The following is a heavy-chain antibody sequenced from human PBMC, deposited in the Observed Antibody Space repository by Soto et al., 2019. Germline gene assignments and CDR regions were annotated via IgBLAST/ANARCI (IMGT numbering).Heavy chain of an antibody. CDR1: GFTFSVYA. D-gene: IGHD3-10*01. CDR3: AKALYGGFTY. CDR2: ISGSGDST. Sequence: EVRLLESGGGLVQPGGSLRLSCAASGFTFSVYAMSWVRQAPGKGLEWVSGISGSGDSTHYADSVKGRFTVSRDNSMSMLYLHTNSLRAEDTAIYYCAKALYGGFTYWGQGTLVTVSS. V-gene: IGHV3-23*01. J-gene: IGHJ4*02.